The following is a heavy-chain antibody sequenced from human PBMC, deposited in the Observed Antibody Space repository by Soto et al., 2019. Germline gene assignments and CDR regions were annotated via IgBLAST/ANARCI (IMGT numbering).Heavy chain of an antibody. D-gene: IGHD1-26*01. CDR1: GFTFSSYG. V-gene: IGHV3-33*01. CDR3: ARDRGSYFDY. Sequence: QVQLVESGGGVVQPGRSLRLSCAASGFTFSSYGMHWVRQAPGKGLEWVAVIWYDGSNKYYADSVKGRFTISRDNSKNTLYLQMNSLRAEDRAVYYCARDRGSYFDYGGQVTLVTVSS. J-gene: IGHJ4*02. CDR2: IWYDGSNK.